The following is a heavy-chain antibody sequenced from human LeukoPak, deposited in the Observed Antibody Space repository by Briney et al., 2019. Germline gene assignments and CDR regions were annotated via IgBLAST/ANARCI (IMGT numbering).Heavy chain of an antibody. CDR2: IYSDGNT. Sequence: GGSLRLSCVPSLYTLCGNYMSGGSQAPGKGLEWVSVIYSDGNTYYADSVKGRFTISRDNSKNTVFLQMNSLRAEDTTVYYCAPMTGDARAYWGQGTLVTVSS. D-gene: IGHD3-9*01. CDR3: APMTGDARAY. V-gene: IGHV3-53*01. J-gene: IGHJ4*02. CDR1: LYTLCGNY.